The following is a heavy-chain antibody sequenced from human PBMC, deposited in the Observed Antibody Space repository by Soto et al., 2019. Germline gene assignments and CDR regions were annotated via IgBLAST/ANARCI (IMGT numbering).Heavy chain of an antibody. Sequence: PGGSLRLSCAASGFTFSSYSMNWVRQAPGKGLEWVSSISSSSSYIYYADSVKGRFTISRDNANNSLYLQMNSLRAEDTAVYYCARDQGRGTYYGFWSGYYSIRWFDPWGQGTLVTVSS. CDR1: GFTFSSYS. CDR2: ISSSSSYI. J-gene: IGHJ5*02. V-gene: IGHV3-21*01. CDR3: ARDQGRGTYYGFWSGYYSIRWFDP. D-gene: IGHD3-3*01.